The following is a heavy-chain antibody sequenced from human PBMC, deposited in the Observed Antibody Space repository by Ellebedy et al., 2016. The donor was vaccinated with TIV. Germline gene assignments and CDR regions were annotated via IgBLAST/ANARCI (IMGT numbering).Heavy chain of an antibody. CDR1: GFTFRRFG. D-gene: IGHD6-13*01. Sequence: GESLKISXAASGFTFRRFGMHWVRQAPGEGLEWVAVISSDGSKRYYADSVKGRFTISRDNSMNTLFVQMNSLRAEDTAVYYCAKPSDPNPGYSASWATYFDYWGQGTLVTVSS. J-gene: IGHJ4*02. CDR3: AKPSDPNPGYSASWATYFDY. V-gene: IGHV3-30*18. CDR2: ISSDGSKR.